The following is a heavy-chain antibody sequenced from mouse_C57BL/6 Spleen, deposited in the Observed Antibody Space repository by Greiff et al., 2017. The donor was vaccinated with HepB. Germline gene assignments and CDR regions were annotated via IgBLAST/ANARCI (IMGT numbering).Heavy chain of an antibody. D-gene: IGHD1-1*01. CDR3: ARVYGSSSAWFAY. CDR1: GYTFTSYW. V-gene: IGHV1-50*01. CDR2: IDPSDSYT. J-gene: IGHJ3*01. Sequence: VQLQQPGAELVKPGASVKLSCKASGYTFTSYWMQWVKQRPGQGLEWIGEIDPSDSYTNYNQKFKGKATLTVDTSSSTADMQRSSLTSEDSAVYYCARVYGSSSAWFAYWGQGTLVTVSA.